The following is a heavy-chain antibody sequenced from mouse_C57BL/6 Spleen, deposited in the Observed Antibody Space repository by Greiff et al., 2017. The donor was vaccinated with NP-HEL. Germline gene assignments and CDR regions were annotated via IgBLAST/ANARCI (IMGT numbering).Heavy chain of an antibody. J-gene: IGHJ2*01. Sequence: VKLMESGAELVRPGASVTLSCKASGYTFTDYEMHWVKQTPVHGLEWIGAIDPETGGTAYNQKFKGKAILTADKSSSTAYMELRSLTSEDSAVYYCTRGLLRDLDYWGQGTTLTVSS. CDR1: GYTFTDYE. D-gene: IGHD2-3*01. CDR3: TRGLLRDLDY. CDR2: IDPETGGT. V-gene: IGHV1-15*01.